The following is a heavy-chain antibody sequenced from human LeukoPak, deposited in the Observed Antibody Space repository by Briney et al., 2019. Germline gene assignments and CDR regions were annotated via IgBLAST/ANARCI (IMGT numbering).Heavy chain of an antibody. CDR2: ISGSGGST. CDR3: AKDYFLPPAGGYSYGLGYYGMDV. Sequence: GGSLRLSCAASGFTFSSYAMSWVRQAPGKGLEWVSAISGSGGSTYYADSVKGRFTISRDNSKNTLYLQMNSLRAEDTAVYYCAKDYFLPPAGGYSYGLGYYGMDVWGQGTTVTVSS. CDR1: GFTFSSYA. J-gene: IGHJ6*02. V-gene: IGHV3-23*01. D-gene: IGHD5-18*01.